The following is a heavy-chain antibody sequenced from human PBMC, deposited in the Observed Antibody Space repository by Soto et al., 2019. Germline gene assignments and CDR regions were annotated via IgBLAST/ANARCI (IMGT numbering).Heavy chain of an antibody. V-gene: IGHV5-51*01. CDR3: ERGLDRGGYDWRVFDY. J-gene: IGHJ4*02. CDR2: IYPGDSDT. Sequence: PGESLKISCKGSGYSFTTHWIGWVRQMPGKGLEWMGIIYPGDSDTKYSPSFQGQVTISADKSISTAYLQWSSLKASDTAMYYCERGLDRGGYDWRVFDYCGQRSLVPVSS. CDR1: GYSFTTHW. D-gene: IGHD5-12*01.